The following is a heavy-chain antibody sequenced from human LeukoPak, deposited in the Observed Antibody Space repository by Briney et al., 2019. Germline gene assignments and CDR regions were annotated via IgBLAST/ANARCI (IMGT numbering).Heavy chain of an antibody. CDR3: ARHVVPAYYGFWSVINWFDP. Sequence: PSETLSLTCTVSGGSISSYYWSWIRQPPGKGLEWIGYIYYSGSTNYNPSLKSRVTISVDTSKNQFSLKLSSVTAADTAVYYCARHVVPAYYGFWSVINWFDPWGQGTLVTVSS. CDR2: IYYSGST. D-gene: IGHD3-3*01. J-gene: IGHJ5*02. CDR1: GGSISSYY. V-gene: IGHV4-59*08.